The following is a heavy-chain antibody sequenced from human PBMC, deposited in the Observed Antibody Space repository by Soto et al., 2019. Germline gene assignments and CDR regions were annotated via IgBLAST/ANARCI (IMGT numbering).Heavy chain of an antibody. V-gene: IGHV5-51*01. CDR2: IFPGDSDT. Sequence: GESLKISCRGSGYDFSTHWIGWVRQMPGKGLEYMGIIFPGDSDTKYSPSFQGQVIISVDKSISTAYLQWSSLKASDTAIYYCARATTVTTYADYYFDYWGQGTLVTVSS. D-gene: IGHD4-4*01. CDR1: GYDFSTHW. J-gene: IGHJ4*02. CDR3: ARATTVTTYADYYFDY.